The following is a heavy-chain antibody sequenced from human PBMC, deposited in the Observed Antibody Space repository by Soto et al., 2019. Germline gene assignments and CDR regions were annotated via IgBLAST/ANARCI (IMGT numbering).Heavy chain of an antibody. CDR3: AKIMVLYLGY. J-gene: IGHJ4*01. V-gene: IGHV3-30*18. D-gene: IGHD2-2*02. CDR2: ISYDGSNK. CDR1: GFTFSSYG. Sequence: QVQLVESGGGVVQPGRSLRLSCAASGFTFSSYGMHWVRQAPGKGLEWVAVISYDGSNKYYADSVKGRFTISRDNSKTTLYLQINSLRAEDTAVYYCAKIMVLYLGYWGHGTLVTVAS.